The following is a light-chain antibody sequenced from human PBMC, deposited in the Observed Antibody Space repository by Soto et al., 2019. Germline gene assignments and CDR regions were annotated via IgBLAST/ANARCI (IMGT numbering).Light chain of an antibody. J-gene: IGKJ1*01. Sequence: EIVMTQSPATLSVSPGERATLSCRVSQSVSNNLAWYQQKPGQAPRLLIYGASTRATGIPARFSGSGSGTEFTLTISSLQSEDFAAYYCQQYNNWPWTFGQGTKVDI. CDR2: GAS. CDR3: QQYNNWPWT. CDR1: QSVSNN. V-gene: IGKV3-15*01.